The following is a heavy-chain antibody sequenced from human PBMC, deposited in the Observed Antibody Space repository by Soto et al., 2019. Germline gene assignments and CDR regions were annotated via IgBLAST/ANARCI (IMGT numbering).Heavy chain of an antibody. D-gene: IGHD3-3*01. CDR1: GGSVSSESHY. CDR2: IYYTGST. J-gene: IGHJ6*02. V-gene: IGHV4-61*01. Sequence: SETLSLTCTVSGGSVSSESHYWSWIRQTPGKGLEWIGYIYYTGSTNYNPSLKGRVTMSVDTSRDQVSLRLRSVTRADTAVYYFARDQYDFRSGSYYYAMEVWGQGTKVTVSS. CDR3: ARDQYDFRSGSYYYAMEV.